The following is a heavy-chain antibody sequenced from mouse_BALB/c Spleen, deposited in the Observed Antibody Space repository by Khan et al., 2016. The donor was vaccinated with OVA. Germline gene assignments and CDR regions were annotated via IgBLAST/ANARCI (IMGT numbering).Heavy chain of an antibody. CDR2: INPNNGDT. J-gene: IGHJ3*01. CDR3: VRSGYGGFAY. Sequence: VQLQQSGPDLVKPGASMKISCKASGYSFTGYIMNWVRQSHGKNLEWIGLINPNNGDTTYNQKFKGKATLTVDKSSGTAYMELLSLTSEDSAVFYCVRSGYGGFAYWGQGTLVTISA. V-gene: IGHV1-26*01. CDR1: GYSFTGYI. D-gene: IGHD3-1*01.